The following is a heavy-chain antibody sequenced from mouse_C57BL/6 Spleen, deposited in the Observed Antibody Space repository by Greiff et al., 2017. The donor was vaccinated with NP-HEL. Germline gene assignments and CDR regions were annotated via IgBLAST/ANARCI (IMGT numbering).Heavy chain of an antibody. V-gene: IGHV1-18*01. CDR2: INPNNGGT. D-gene: IGHD1-1*01. CDR1: GYTFTDYN. J-gene: IGHJ2*01. CDR3: ARGPFGGSSSPGYYFDY. Sequence: VQLQQSGPELVKPGASVKIPCKASGYTFTDYNMDWVKQSHGKSLEWIGDINPNNGGTIYNQKFKGKATLTVDKSSSTAYMELRSLTSEDTAVYYCARGPFGGSSSPGYYFDYWGQGTTLTVSS.